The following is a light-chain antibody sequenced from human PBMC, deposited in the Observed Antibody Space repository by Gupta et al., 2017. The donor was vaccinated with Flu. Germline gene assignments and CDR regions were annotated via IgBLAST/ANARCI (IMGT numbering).Light chain of an antibody. J-gene: IGLJ3*02. V-gene: IGLV2-8*01. CDR1: SSDVGGYNY. CDR3: SSYAGSNNFGV. Sequence: QPHSASGSPGQSVTISCTVTSSDVGGYNYVSWYQQHPGKAPKLMIYEVSKRPSGVPDRFSGSKSGNTASLTVSGLQAEDEADYYCSSYAGSNNFGVFGGETKLTVL. CDR2: EVS.